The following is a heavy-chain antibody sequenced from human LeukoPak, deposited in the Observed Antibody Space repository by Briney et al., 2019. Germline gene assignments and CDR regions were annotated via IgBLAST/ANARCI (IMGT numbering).Heavy chain of an antibody. CDR1: GFTFSSYS. J-gene: IGHJ4*02. Sequence: KPGGSLRLSCAASGFTFSSYSMNWVRQAPGKGLEWVSSISSSSSYIYYADSVKGRFTISRDNAKNSLYLQMNSLRAEDTAVYYCARSPGGQWLVKVHHFFDYWGQGTLVTVSS. CDR2: ISSSSSYI. CDR3: ARSPGGQWLVKVHHFFDY. V-gene: IGHV3-21*01. D-gene: IGHD6-19*01.